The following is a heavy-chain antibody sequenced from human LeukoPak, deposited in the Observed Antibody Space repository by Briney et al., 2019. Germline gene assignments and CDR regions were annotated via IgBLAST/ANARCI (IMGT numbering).Heavy chain of an antibody. V-gene: IGHV3-53*01. CDR2: IYKAGNT. CDR3: ARVLLDTNGDHYWYYDL. CDR1: GFTVSSNY. Sequence: PGGSLRLSCAASGFTVSSNYMNWVRQAPGRGPEWVSVIYKAGNTFYADSVKGRFTMSRDNSKNALYLQMNSLRAEDTAVYYCARVLLDTNGDHYWYYDLWGRGTLVTVSS. J-gene: IGHJ2*01. D-gene: IGHD2-8*01.